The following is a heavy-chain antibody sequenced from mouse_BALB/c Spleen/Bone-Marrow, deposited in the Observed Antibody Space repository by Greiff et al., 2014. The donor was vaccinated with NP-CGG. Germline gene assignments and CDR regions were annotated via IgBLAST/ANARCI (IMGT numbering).Heavy chain of an antibody. CDR1: GFSLTSYG. D-gene: IGHD1-2*01. J-gene: IGHJ4*01. Sequence: ESGPGLVAPSLSLSITCTVSGFSLTSYGVHWVRQPPGKGLEWLGVIWADGSTNYNSALMSRLSIRKDNSRSQVFLKMNSLQTDDTAMYYCARITTATGAMDYWGQGTSVTVSS. CDR3: ARITTATGAMDY. V-gene: IGHV2-9*02. CDR2: IWADGST.